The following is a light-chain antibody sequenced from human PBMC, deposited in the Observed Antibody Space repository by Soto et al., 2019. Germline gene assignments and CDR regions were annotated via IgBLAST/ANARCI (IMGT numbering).Light chain of an antibody. V-gene: IGLV2-18*02. CDR1: SSDVGRYNH. Sequence: QSALTQPPSVSGSPGQSVTISCTGTSSDVGRYNHVSWYQQSPGTAPKLIIYDVNNRPSGVPDRFSGSKSGNTASLTISGLQAEDEADYYCSSYTGSTTVVVFGGGTKVTVL. CDR3: SSYTGSTTVVV. J-gene: IGLJ2*01. CDR2: DVN.